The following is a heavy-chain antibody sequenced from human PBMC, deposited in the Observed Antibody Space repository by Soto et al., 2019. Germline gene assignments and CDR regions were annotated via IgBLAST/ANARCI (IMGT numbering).Heavy chain of an antibody. D-gene: IGHD3-22*01. Sequence: PGGSLRFSCGASGFTFSDYYLSWIRRAPGKGLGWVSYFSIGDNIIYYADSVKGRFTISRDNAKNSLYLQMNSLRADDTAVDYCARDLGYYDSSGYFDYWGQGSLVTVSS. J-gene: IGHJ4*02. CDR1: GFTFSDYY. CDR3: ARDLGYYDSSGYFDY. V-gene: IGHV3-11*01. CDR2: FSIGDNII.